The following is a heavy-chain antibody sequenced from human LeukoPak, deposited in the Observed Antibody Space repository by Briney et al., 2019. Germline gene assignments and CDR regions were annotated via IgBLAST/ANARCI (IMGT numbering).Heavy chain of an antibody. CDR2: ISGSGGST. CDR1: GFTFSNAW. Sequence: PGGSLRLSCAASGFTFSNAWMSWVSQAPGKGLEWVSAISGSGGSTYYADSVKGRFTISRDNSKNTLYLQMNSLRAEDTAVYYCAKGTDFWSGSYYFDYWGQGTLVTVSS. CDR3: AKGTDFWSGSYYFDY. J-gene: IGHJ4*02. V-gene: IGHV3-23*01. D-gene: IGHD3-3*01.